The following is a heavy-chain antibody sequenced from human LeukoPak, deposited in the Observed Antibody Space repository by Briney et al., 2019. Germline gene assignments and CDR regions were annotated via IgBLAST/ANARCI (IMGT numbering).Heavy chain of an antibody. CDR2: INPNSGGT. CDR1: GYTFTGYY. CDR3: ARALSIAAAGTDSSYYYYGMDV. Sequence: ASVTVSFKASGYTFTGYYMHWVRQAPGQGLEWMGWINPNSGGTNYAQKFQGWVTMTRDTSISTAYMELSRLRSDDTAVYYCARALSIAAAGTDSSYYYYGMDVWGQGTTVTVSS. D-gene: IGHD6-13*01. V-gene: IGHV1-2*04. J-gene: IGHJ6*02.